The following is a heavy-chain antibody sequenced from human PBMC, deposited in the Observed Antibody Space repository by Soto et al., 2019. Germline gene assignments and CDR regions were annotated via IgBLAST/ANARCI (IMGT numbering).Heavy chain of an antibody. Sequence: SETLSLTCTVSGGSISSSSYYWGWIRQPPGKGLEWIGSIYYSGSTYYNPSLKSRVTISVDTSKNQFSLKLSSVTAADTAVYYCARPKGEDYYDSSGYWDAFDIWGQGTMVTVS. CDR2: IYYSGST. V-gene: IGHV4-39*01. D-gene: IGHD3-22*01. J-gene: IGHJ3*02. CDR3: ARPKGEDYYDSSGYWDAFDI. CDR1: GGSISSSSYY.